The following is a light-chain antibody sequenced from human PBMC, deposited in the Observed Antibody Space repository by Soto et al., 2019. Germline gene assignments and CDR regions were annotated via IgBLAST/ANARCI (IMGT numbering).Light chain of an antibody. CDR3: QQHANWPLT. J-gene: IGKJ4*01. Sequence: EIVMTQSPATLSVSPGERATLSCRASQSVSRKLAWYQQTRGQAPRLLIYGASTRATGIPARFSGSGSGTDFTLTISSLEPEDFAVYYCQQHANWPLTFGGGTKVDIK. CDR2: GAS. CDR1: QSVSRK. V-gene: IGKV3-11*01.